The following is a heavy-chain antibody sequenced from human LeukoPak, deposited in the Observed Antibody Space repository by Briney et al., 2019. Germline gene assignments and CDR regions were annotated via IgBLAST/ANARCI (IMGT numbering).Heavy chain of an antibody. CDR1: GFIFIGYG. CDR2: IRPDGHNK. Sequence: PGGSLRLXCAASGFIFIGYGMHWDRQAPGKGPEWVASIRPDGHNKYYADSVKGRFMISRDNSKNTVDLQMNSLRGDDTAMYYCAKEGAASWDVDVWGKGTTVTVSS. V-gene: IGHV3-30*02. CDR3: AKEGAASWDVDV. D-gene: IGHD3-3*02. J-gene: IGHJ6*04.